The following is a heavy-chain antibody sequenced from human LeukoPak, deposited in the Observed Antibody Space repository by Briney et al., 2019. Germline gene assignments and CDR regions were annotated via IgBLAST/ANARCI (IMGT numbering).Heavy chain of an antibody. CDR1: GGSFSVYY. J-gene: IGHJ5*02. CDR2: INHSGST. V-gene: IGHV4-34*01. CDR3: ARDGFPLITMVRGVRSNWFDP. Sequence: SETLSLTCAVYGGSFSVYYWSWIRQPPGKGLEWIGEINHSGSTNYNPSLKSRVHISVAPSQNQFSLKLSSVTAADTAVYYCARDGFPLITMVRGVRSNWFDPWGQGTLVTVSS. D-gene: IGHD3-10*01.